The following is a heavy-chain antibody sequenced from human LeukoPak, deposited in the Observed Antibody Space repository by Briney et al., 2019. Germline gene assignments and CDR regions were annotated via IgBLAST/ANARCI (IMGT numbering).Heavy chain of an antibody. Sequence: GGSLRLPCVASGFTFADHAMHWVRRAPGQGLEWVTGINWNNGGIVYAASVRGRFTVSRDNAKNSLYLQMNSLRADDTAVYYCARDFWSGYRSYMDVWGKGTTVTVSS. CDR1: GFTFADHA. J-gene: IGHJ6*03. V-gene: IGHV3-9*01. CDR2: INWNNGGI. CDR3: ARDFWSGYRSYMDV. D-gene: IGHD3-3*01.